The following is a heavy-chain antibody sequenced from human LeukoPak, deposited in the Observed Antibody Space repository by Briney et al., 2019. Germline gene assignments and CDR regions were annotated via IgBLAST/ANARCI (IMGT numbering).Heavy chain of an antibody. Sequence: ASVKVSCKASGYTFTSYGISWVRQAPGQGLEWMGWISAYNGNTNYAQKLQGRVTMTTDTSTSAAYLELRSLRSDDTAVYYCARDYYGSRYFDYWGQGTLVTVSS. CDR2: ISAYNGNT. J-gene: IGHJ4*02. D-gene: IGHD3-10*01. CDR3: ARDYYGSRYFDY. V-gene: IGHV1-18*01. CDR1: GYTFTSYG.